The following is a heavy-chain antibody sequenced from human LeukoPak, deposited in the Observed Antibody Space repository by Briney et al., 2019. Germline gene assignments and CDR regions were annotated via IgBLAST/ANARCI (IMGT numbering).Heavy chain of an antibody. Sequence: GGSLRLSCAASGFTFSSYTMDWVRQAPGKGLECISYISSSSSTIYYADSVKGRFTISRDNAKNSLCLQMNSLRAEDTAVYYCAREVIRGSYYIDSWGQGTLVTVSS. J-gene: IGHJ4*02. CDR1: GFTFSSYT. CDR2: ISSSSSTI. D-gene: IGHD1-26*01. CDR3: AREVIRGSYYIDS. V-gene: IGHV3-48*01.